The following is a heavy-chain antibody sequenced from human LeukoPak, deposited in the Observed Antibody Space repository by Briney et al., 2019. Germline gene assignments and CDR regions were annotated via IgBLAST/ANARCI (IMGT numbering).Heavy chain of an antibody. CDR3: ARELDGYNSKPLGY. CDR2: TYYRSKWYN. D-gene: IGHD5-24*01. J-gene: IGHJ4*02. V-gene: IGHV6-1*01. Sequence: SQPLSLTCAISGDSVSTNSVAWNWIRQSPSRGLEWLGRTYYRSKWYNDYAVSVKSRITINPDTSKNQISLQLKSVTPEDTAVYYCARELDGYNSKPLGYWGQGTLVTVSS. CDR1: GDSVSTNSVA.